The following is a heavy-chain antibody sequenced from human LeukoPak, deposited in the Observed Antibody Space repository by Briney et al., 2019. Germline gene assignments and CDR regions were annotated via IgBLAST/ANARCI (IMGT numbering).Heavy chain of an antibody. CDR2: IYTSGST. D-gene: IGHD6-13*01. V-gene: IGHV4-4*07. CDR3: ARETPQIAAAGTGRWFDP. Sequence: PSETLSLTCTVSGGSISSYYWSWIRQPAGKGLEWIGRIYTSGSTNYNPSLKSRVTMSVDTSKNQFSLKLSSVTAADTAAYYCARETPQIAAAGTGRWFDPWGQGTLVTASA. CDR1: GGSISSYY. J-gene: IGHJ5*02.